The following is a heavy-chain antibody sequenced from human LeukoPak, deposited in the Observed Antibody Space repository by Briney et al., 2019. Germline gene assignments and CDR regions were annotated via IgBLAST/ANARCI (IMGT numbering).Heavy chain of an antibody. J-gene: IGHJ4*01. Sequence: PSETLSLTCTVSGGSISGYYWSWIRQPAGMGLEWIGRISTSGSTHYSPSLKSRVTMSVDTSRNQVSLNLSSVAAADTAVYYCGREGQPRPIDYWGRGTLVTASS. D-gene: IGHD6-25*01. CDR1: GGSISGYY. CDR3: GREGQPRPIDY. V-gene: IGHV4-4*07. CDR2: ISTSGST.